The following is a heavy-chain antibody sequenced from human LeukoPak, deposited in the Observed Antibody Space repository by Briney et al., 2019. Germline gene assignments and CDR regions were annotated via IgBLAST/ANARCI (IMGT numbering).Heavy chain of an antibody. J-gene: IGHJ4*02. Sequence: GGSLRLSCAASGFTFSSYWMNWARQAPGKGLEWVASINHNGNVNYYVDSVKGRFTISRDNAKNSLYLQMNSLRAEDTAVYYCARDYRSTFDYWGQGTLVTVSS. CDR3: ARDYRSTFDY. D-gene: IGHD1-26*01. CDR2: INHNGNVN. CDR1: GFTFSSYW. V-gene: IGHV3-7*03.